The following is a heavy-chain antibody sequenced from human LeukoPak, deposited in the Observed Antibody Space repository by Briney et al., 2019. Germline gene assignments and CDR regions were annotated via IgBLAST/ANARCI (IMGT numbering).Heavy chain of an antibody. D-gene: IGHD3-9*01. Sequence: GESLKISCKGSGYSFTTYWIGWVRQMPGKGLEWMGIIYPGDSDTRYSPSFQGQVTFSADKSISTAYLQWSSLKASDTAMYYCARQVDYDLLTGYYKGHLDYWGQGTLVTVSS. CDR1: GYSFTTYW. CDR3: ARQVDYDLLTGYYKGHLDY. J-gene: IGHJ4*02. V-gene: IGHV5-51*01. CDR2: IYPGDSDT.